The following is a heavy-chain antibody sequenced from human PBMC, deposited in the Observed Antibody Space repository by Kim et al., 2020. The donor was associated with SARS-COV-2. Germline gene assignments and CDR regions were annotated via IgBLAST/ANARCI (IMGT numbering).Heavy chain of an antibody. Sequence: TYYTPSLKSRVTISVDTSKNQFSLKLSSVTAADTAVYYCASSSSLGQWDYWGQGTLVTVSS. CDR3: ASSSSLGQWDY. CDR2: T. J-gene: IGHJ4*02. D-gene: IGHD6-13*01. V-gene: IGHV4-39*07.